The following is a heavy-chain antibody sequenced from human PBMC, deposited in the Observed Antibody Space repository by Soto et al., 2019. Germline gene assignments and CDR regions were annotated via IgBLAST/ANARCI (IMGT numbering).Heavy chain of an antibody. D-gene: IGHD3-16*01. CDR1: GYTFTSYG. CDR2: ISAYNGNT. J-gene: IGHJ6*03. V-gene: IGHV1-18*01. Sequence: QVQLVQSGAEVKKPGASVKVSCKASGYTFTSYGISWVRQAPGQGLEWMGWISAYNGNTNYAQKLQGRVTMTTDTSTSTAYMELRSLRSDDTAVYYCARVEWGGDKKNHYYYYMDVWGKGTTVTVSS. CDR3: ARVEWGGDKKNHYYYYMDV.